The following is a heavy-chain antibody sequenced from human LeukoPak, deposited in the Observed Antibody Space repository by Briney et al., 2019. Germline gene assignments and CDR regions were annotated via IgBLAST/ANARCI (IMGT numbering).Heavy chain of an antibody. Sequence: GESLKISCRGSGYSFTTYWIGWVRQMPGKGLEWMGIIYPGDSDTRCTPSFQGQVTMSADKSINTAYLQWSSLKASDTAIYYCARRQGCSSTSCPPDYWGQGTLVTVSP. CDR1: GYSFTTYW. D-gene: IGHD2-2*01. CDR3: ARRQGCSSTSCPPDY. V-gene: IGHV5-51*01. J-gene: IGHJ4*02. CDR2: IYPGDSDT.